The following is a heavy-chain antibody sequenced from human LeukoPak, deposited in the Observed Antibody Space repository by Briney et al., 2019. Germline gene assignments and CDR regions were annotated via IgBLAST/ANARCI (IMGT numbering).Heavy chain of an antibody. CDR1: GGSISSGGYY. J-gene: IGHJ4*02. V-gene: IGHV4-31*03. CDR2: IYYSGST. CDR3: ARVLRSSGFGFDY. D-gene: IGHD3-22*01. Sequence: PSETLCLTCTVSGGSISSGGYYWSWIRQHPGKGLEWIGYIYYSGSTYYNPSLKSRVTISVDTSKNQLSLKLSSVTAADTAVYYCARVLRSSGFGFDYWGQGTLVTVSS.